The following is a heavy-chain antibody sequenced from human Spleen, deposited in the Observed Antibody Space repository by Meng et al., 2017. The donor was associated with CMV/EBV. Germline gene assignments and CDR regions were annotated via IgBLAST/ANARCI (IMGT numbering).Heavy chain of an antibody. V-gene: IGHV3-53*01. D-gene: IGHD2-2*01. J-gene: IGHJ3*01. Sequence: GGSLRLSCVASGFTVSTNYMGWVRQAPGKGLEWVSVLYSAGNTFYADSMEGRVTISRDNSKNTLYLQVNSLRVEDTAAYYCARLSAASGYGAFDVWGQGAMVTVSS. CDR2: LYSAGNT. CDR1: GFTVSTNY. CDR3: ARLSAASGYGAFDV.